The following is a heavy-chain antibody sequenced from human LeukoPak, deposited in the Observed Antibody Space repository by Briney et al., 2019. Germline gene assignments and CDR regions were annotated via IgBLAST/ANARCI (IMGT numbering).Heavy chain of an antibody. Sequence: PGGSLRLSCAASGFIVSSNYMSWVRQAPGKGLEGVSVISSGGNTYYADSVKGRFTISRDNSKNTLFLQMNSLRAKDTAVYYCAKGKYYDILTGYKYYFDYWGQGTLVTVSS. V-gene: IGHV3-53*01. CDR3: AKGKYYDILTGYKYYFDY. J-gene: IGHJ4*02. D-gene: IGHD3-9*01. CDR1: GFIVSSNY. CDR2: ISSGGNT.